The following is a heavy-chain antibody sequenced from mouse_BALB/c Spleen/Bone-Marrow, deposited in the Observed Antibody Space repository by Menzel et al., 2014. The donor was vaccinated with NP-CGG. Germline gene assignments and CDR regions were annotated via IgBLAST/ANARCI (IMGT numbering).Heavy chain of an antibody. CDR1: GFNIKDTY. V-gene: IGHV14-3*02. Sequence: EVQLQQSGADLAKPGASVKLSCTASGFNIKDTYIHRVKQRPEQGLEWIGRVDPANGNTKYAPKFQGKATITADTSSNTAYLRLSSLTSEDTAVYYCARRFGNSPRDSAMVNWGRGTSVTVSS. J-gene: IGHJ4*01. CDR2: VDPANGNT. CDR3: ARRFGNSPRDSAMVN. D-gene: IGHD2-1*01.